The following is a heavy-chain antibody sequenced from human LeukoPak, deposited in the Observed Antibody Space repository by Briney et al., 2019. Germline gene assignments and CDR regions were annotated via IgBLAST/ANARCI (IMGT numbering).Heavy chain of an antibody. J-gene: IGHJ4*02. CDR3: AKDGVAAPPFDY. V-gene: IGHV3-23*01. CDR2: ISGSGGST. Sequence: GASLRLSCAASGFTFSSYAMSWLRHAPGNGLKWVSAISGSGGSTYYADSVKGRFTISRDNSKNTLYLQMNSLRAEDTGVYYCAKDGVAAPPFDYWGQGTLVTVSS. CDR1: GFTFSSYA. D-gene: IGHD6-13*01.